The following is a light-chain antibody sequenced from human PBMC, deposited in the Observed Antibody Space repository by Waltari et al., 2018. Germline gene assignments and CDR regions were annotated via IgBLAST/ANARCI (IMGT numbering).Light chain of an antibody. Sequence: EIVLTQSPGTLSLSPGERATLSCRASQSVSSSYLAWYQQKPGQAPRLLIYGASSRATGIPDRFSGSGSGTDFTLTITSLQPGDFATYYCQQYNTYSTFGQGTKVEIK. CDR1: QSVSSSY. CDR3: QQYNTYST. CDR2: GAS. J-gene: IGKJ1*01. V-gene: IGKV3-20*01.